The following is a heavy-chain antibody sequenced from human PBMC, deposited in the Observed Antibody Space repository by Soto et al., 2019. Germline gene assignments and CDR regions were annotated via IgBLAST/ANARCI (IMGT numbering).Heavy chain of an antibody. CDR1: GYTFTSYG. CDR2: ISAYNGNT. CDR3: ASGVHYYDRCICYNDDSCYRMDS. D-gene: IGHD3-22*01. V-gene: IGHV1-18*04. J-gene: IGHJ6*04. Sequence: AVQVSCTASGYTFTSYGISWVRQAPGQGLEWMGWISAYNGNTNYAQKLQGRVTMTTDTSTSTAYMELRSLRSDDTAVYYCASGVHYYDRCICYNDDSCYRMDSWGTGTMVT.